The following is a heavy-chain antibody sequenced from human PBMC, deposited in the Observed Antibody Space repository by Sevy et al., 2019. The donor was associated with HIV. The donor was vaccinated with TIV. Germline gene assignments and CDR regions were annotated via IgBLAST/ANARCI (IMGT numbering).Heavy chain of an antibody. CDR3: AKEGKKIRSWFDS. D-gene: IGHD3-10*01. Sequence: ASVTVSFKASGYFFTNYGIGWVRQAPGQGLEWMGWISGYNGYTNYAQKLQGRVTMTTDTSKSTAYMELRRLRSDDTAIYYCAKEGKKIRSWFDSWGQGTLVTVSS. V-gene: IGHV1-18*01. CDR2: ISGYNGYT. CDR1: GYFFTNYG. J-gene: IGHJ5*01.